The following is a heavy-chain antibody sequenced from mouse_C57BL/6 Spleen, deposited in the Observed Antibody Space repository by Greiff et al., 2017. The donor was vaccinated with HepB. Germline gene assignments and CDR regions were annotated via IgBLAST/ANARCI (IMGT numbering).Heavy chain of an antibody. CDR2: IYPGDGDT. J-gene: IGHJ2*01. CDR1: GYAFSSSW. CDR3: ARGPLLLNY. D-gene: IGHD1-1*01. Sequence: QVQLQQSGPELVKPEASVKISCKASGYAFSSSWMNWVKQRPGKGLEWIGRIYPGDGDTNYNGKFKGKATLTADKSSSTAYMQLSSLTSEDSAVYFCARGPLLLNYWGQGTTLTVSS. V-gene: IGHV1-82*01.